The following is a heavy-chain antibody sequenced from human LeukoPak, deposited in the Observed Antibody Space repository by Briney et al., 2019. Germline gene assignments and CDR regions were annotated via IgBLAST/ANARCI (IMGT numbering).Heavy chain of an antibody. Sequence: GGSLRLSCAASGFTFSDYYMSWIRQAPGKGLEWVSYISSSGSTIYYADSVKGRFTISRDNAKNSLFLQMNSLRAEDTAVYYCARARDIWVISYFDYWGQGTLVAVSS. V-gene: IGHV3-11*04. D-gene: IGHD3-22*01. CDR1: GFTFSDYY. CDR3: ARARDIWVISYFDY. J-gene: IGHJ4*02. CDR2: ISSSGSTI.